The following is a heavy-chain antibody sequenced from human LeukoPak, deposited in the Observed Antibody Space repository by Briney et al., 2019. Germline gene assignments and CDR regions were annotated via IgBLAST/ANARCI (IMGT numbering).Heavy chain of an antibody. CDR2: ISGSGDYT. D-gene: IGHD6-19*01. CDR1: GFTFSNFA. J-gene: IGHJ4*02. Sequence: QPGGSLRLSCAASGFTFSNFAMSWVRQAPGKGLEWLSVISGSGDYTYYADSVKGRFTISRDNSKNTLYLQMNSLRAEDTAVYYCAKDPQFFDYWGQGTLVTVSS. CDR3: AKDPQFFDY. V-gene: IGHV3-23*01.